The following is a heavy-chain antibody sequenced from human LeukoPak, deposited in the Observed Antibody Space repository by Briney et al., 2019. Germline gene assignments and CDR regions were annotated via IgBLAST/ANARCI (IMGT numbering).Heavy chain of an antibody. D-gene: IGHD1-26*01. CDR3: ARDMGAHDAFDI. V-gene: IGHV1-2*06. J-gene: IGHJ3*02. Sequence: ASVKVSCKASGYTFTAYYMHWVRQAPGQGLEWMGRINPDSGGINYAQKFQGRVTMTRDTSISTAYMEVSRLRSDDTAMFYCARDMGAHDAFDIWGQGTMVTVSS. CDR2: INPDSGGI. CDR1: GYTFTAYY.